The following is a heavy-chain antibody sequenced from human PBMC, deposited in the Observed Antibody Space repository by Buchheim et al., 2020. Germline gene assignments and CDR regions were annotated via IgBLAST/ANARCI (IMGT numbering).Heavy chain of an antibody. D-gene: IGHD3-10*01. J-gene: IGHJ6*03. CDR2: IYYGGST. Sequence: QQQLQESGPGLVKPSESLSLTCTVSGGSISNSDSYYWGWIRQPPGKGLEWIGSIYYGGSTYYNPSLKSRVTISVDTSKNQFSLKLSSVTAADTAVYYCARQITMVRGLTVNDYYYMDVWGKGTT. V-gene: IGHV4-39*01. CDR3: ARQITMVRGLTVNDYYYMDV. CDR1: GGSISNSDSYY.